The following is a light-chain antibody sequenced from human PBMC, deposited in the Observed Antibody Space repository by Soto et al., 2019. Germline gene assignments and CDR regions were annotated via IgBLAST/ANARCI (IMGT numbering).Light chain of an antibody. CDR3: QQYNNWT. CDR2: GAS. V-gene: IGKV3-15*01. Sequence: EIVMTQSPATLSVSPGERATLSCRASQSVSNNLAWYQKKPGQAPRLLIYGASTRATGIPARFSGSGSGTEFTLTISSLQSEDFAFYYCQQYNNWTFGQGTRVDIK. CDR1: QSVSNN. J-gene: IGKJ1*01.